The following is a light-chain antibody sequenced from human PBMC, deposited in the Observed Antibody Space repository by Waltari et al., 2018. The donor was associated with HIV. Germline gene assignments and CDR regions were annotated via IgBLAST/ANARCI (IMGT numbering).Light chain of an antibody. J-gene: IGKJ1*01. Sequence: DIQMTQSPSSLSASVGDRVTITCRASQKISNYLHWYHQKPGQAPNLLIYAATSFQSGVPSRFSGSGSGTDFTLTITSLQPEDFGTYYCQQSYSPPWTFGQGTKVEIK. CDR1: QKISNY. CDR3: QQSYSPPWT. CDR2: AAT. V-gene: IGKV1-39*01.